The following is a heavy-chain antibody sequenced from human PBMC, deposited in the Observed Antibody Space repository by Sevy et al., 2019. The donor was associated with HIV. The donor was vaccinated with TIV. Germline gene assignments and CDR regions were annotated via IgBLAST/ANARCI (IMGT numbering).Heavy chain of an antibody. V-gene: IGHV3-30*04. CDR2: ISYDGSNK. J-gene: IGHJ4*02. CDR1: GFTFSSYA. CDR3: AREGIQLYDSSGYYPGGFDY. Sequence: GGSLRLSCAASGFTFSSYAMHWVRQAPGKGLEWVAVISYDGSNKYYADSVKGRFTISRDNSKNTLYLQMNSLRAEDTAVYYCAREGIQLYDSSGYYPGGFDYWGQGTLVTVSS. D-gene: IGHD3-22*01.